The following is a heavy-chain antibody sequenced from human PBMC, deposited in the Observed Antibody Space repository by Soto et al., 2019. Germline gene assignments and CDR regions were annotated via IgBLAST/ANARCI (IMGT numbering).Heavy chain of an antibody. V-gene: IGHV4-34*01. Sequence: SDTLALTCAVYGGSFRGYYWGGIRQPPGKGLEWIGEINHSGSTNYNPSLKSRVTISVDTSKNQFSLKLSSVTAADTAVYYCASDYRDQYSSAPGGYFDYWGQGTLVTVSS. CDR1: GGSFRGYY. CDR2: INHSGST. D-gene: IGHD6-19*01. J-gene: IGHJ4*02. CDR3: ASDYRDQYSSAPGGYFDY.